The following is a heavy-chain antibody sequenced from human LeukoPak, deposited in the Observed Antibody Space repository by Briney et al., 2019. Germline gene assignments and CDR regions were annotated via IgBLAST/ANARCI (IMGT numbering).Heavy chain of an antibody. Sequence: GGSLRLSCVASGFRFDVYAMHWVRQGPGQGLEWVSIISGDGGSSDYTGSVKGRFTISRDNSKNSLYLQMNNLRAEDSAFYYCAKPTAMNTPYYFNSWGQGTLVTVSS. CDR2: ISGDGGSS. J-gene: IGHJ4*02. D-gene: IGHD1-26*01. V-gene: IGHV3-43*02. CDR1: GFRFDVYA. CDR3: AKPTAMNTPYYFNS.